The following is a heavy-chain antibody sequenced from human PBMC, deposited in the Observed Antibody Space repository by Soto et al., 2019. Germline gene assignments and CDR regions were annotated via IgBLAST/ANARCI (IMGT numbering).Heavy chain of an antibody. J-gene: IGHJ6*02. CDR1: GYTFTGYY. CDR2: INPNSGGT. CDR3: ARALGFYGSGSYTYYYYYGMDV. V-gene: IGHV1-2*04. Sequence: RASVKVSCKASGYTFTGYYMHWVRQAPGQGLEWMGWINPNSGGTNYAQKFQGWVTMTRDTSISTAYMELSRLRSDDTAVYYYARALGFYGSGSYTYYYYYGMDVWGQGTTVTVSS. D-gene: IGHD3-10*01.